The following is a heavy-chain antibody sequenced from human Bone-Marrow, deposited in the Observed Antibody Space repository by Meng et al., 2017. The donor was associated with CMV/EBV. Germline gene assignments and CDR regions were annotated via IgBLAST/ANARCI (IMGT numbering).Heavy chain of an antibody. Sequence: GSLRLSCAVSGGSISSYYWSWIRQPPGKGLEWIGYIYYRGSTNYNPSLKSRVTISVDKSKNQFSLKLNSVTAADTAVYYCAKGIGYWGQGILVTVSS. V-gene: IGHV4-59*12. CDR1: GGSISSYY. J-gene: IGHJ4*02. CDR3: AKGIGY. D-gene: IGHD3-10*01. CDR2: IYYRGST.